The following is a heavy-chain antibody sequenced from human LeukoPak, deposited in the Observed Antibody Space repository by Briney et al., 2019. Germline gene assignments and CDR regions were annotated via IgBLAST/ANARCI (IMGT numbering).Heavy chain of an antibody. CDR1: GFTFSSYG. J-gene: IGHJ4*02. V-gene: IGHV3-23*01. CDR3: AKTYYDILTGYYDGPGNFDY. D-gene: IGHD3-9*01. Sequence: GGSLRLSCAASGFTFSSYGMSWVRQAPGKGLEWVSAISGSGGSTYYADSVKGRFTISRDNSKNTLYLQMNSLRAEDTAVYYCAKTYYDILTGYYDGPGNFDYWGQGTLVTVSS. CDR2: ISGSGGST.